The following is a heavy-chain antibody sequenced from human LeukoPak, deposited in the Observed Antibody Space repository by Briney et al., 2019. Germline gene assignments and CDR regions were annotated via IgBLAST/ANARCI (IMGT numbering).Heavy chain of an antibody. CDR1: GFTFSSYA. Sequence: GGSLRLSCAASGFTFSSYAMSWVRQAPGKGLEWVSAISVSGISTYYADSVKGRFTISRDNSKNTLYLQMNSLRAEDTAVYYCARAYGSGSLAYYFDYWGQGTLVTVSS. V-gene: IGHV3-23*01. CDR2: ISVSGIST. CDR3: ARAYGSGSLAYYFDY. D-gene: IGHD3-10*01. J-gene: IGHJ4*02.